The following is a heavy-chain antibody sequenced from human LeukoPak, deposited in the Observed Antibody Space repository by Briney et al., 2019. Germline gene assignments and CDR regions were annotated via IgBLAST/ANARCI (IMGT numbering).Heavy chain of an antibody. V-gene: IGHV3-15*01. CDR3: TTDPRY. CDR2: IKGKPDGGAI. Sequence: GASLRLSCSASGLGRSFKETWMSWVRRAPGKGLEWIGRIKGKPDGGAIDYIAPVRGRFSISRDDSKNLVFLQMDSLKIEDTAVYYCTTDPRYWGQGTMVTVSS. J-gene: IGHJ4*02. CDR1: GLGRSFKETW.